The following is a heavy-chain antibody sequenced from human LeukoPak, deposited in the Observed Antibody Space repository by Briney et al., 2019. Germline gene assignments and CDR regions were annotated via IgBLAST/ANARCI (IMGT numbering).Heavy chain of an antibody. CDR1: VYPFDNFG. CDR2: ISAYNGNT. V-gene: IGHV1-18*01. J-gene: IGHJ4*01. CDR3: ARGRVGGDLTGVSLY. D-gene: IGHD4-17*01. Sequence: ASVKVSCKASVYPFDNFGLTWVRQAPGQGLEWMGWISAYNGNTHYAQKFRGRLTLTTETSTSTAYLELRSLKSDDTAVYYCARGRVGGDLTGVSLYWGQGTLVTVSS.